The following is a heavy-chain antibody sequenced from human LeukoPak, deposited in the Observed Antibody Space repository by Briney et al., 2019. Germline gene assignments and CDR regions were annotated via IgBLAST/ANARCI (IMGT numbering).Heavy chain of an antibody. CDR3: ARDLVDGVGAPGAY. CDR1: GYTFTNYG. J-gene: IGHJ4*02. V-gene: IGHV1-18*01. D-gene: IGHD1-26*01. Sequence: ASVKVSCKASGYTFTNYGITWMRQAPGQGLEWMGWINTYNGNTNYAQKLQGRVAITTDTSTSTAYMELRSLRSDDTAVFYCARDLVDGVGAPGAYWGQGALVTVSS. CDR2: INTYNGNT.